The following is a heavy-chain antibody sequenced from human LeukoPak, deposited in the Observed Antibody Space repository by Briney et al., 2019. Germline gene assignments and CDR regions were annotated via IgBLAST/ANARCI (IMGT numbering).Heavy chain of an antibody. J-gene: IGHJ4*02. V-gene: IGHV3-74*01. CDR1: GFTFSSYW. CDR3: ARGLSGYASSLGY. D-gene: IGHD6-6*01. Sequence: GGSLRLSCAASGFTFSSYWLHWVRQAPGKGLVWVSRINSDGSSTSYADSVRGRFSISRDNAKNTLYLQMNSLRAEDTAVYYCARGLSGYASSLGYWGQGTLVTVSA. CDR2: INSDGSST.